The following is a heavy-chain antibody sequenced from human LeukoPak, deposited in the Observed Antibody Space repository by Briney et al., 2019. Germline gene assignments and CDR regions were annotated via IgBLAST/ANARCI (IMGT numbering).Heavy chain of an antibody. V-gene: IGHV3-23*01. CDR2: ISGSGDST. CDR3: AKVPSYEIVVVPAASRLIAFDI. Sequence: PGGSLRLSCAASGFTFSSYAMSWVRQAPGKGLEWVSAISGSGDSTYYADSVKGRFTISRDNSKNTLYLQMNSLRAEDTAVYYCAKVPSYEIVVVPAASRLIAFDIWGQGTMVTVSS. CDR1: GFTFSSYA. D-gene: IGHD2-2*01. J-gene: IGHJ3*02.